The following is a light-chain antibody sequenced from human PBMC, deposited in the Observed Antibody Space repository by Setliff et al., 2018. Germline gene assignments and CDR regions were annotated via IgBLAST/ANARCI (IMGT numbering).Light chain of an antibody. Sequence: SYELTQPPSVSVAPGETAIITCGGSDIGRKNVHWYQQRAGQAPVLVIHYDKGRPSGIPERFSGSNSGNTATLTLARVEAADEADYYCQVWDTSSDPLYVVGTGTKV. CDR1: DIGRKN. CDR2: YDK. V-gene: IGLV3-21*04. CDR3: QVWDTSSDPLYV. J-gene: IGLJ1*01.